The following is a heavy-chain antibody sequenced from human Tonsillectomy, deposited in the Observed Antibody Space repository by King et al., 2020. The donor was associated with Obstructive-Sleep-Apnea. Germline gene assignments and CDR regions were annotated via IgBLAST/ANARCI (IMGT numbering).Heavy chain of an antibody. Sequence: QLVESGPGLVKPSETLSLTCTVSGGSISSSSYYWGWIRQPPGKGLEWIGSIYYSGSTYYNPSLKSRVTISVDTSKNQFSLKLSSVTAADTAVYYCAGGPAVRITLGGGAFDIWGQGTMVTVSS. J-gene: IGHJ3*02. CDR1: GGSISSSSYY. CDR3: AGGPAVRITLGGGAFDI. D-gene: IGHD3-16*01. CDR2: IYYSGST. V-gene: IGHV4-39*07.